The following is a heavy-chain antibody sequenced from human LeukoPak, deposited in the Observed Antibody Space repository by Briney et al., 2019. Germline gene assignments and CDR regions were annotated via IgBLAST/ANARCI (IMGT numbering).Heavy chain of an antibody. CDR1: GYTFTDYY. CDR3: ARANFLYCSSTTCLFDY. V-gene: IGHV1-2*02. CDR2: INPNDGDT. J-gene: IGHJ4*02. Sequence: ASVKVSCKASGYTFTDYYMHWVRQAPGQGFEWMGWINPNDGDTDYAQKSQGRVTMTRDTSISTAHMEVSRLRSDDTAVYYCARANFLYCSSTTCLFDYWGQGTLVTVSS. D-gene: IGHD2-2*01.